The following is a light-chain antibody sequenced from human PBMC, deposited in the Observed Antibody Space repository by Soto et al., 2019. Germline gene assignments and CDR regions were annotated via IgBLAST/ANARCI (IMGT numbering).Light chain of an antibody. CDR2: DSS. J-gene: IGKJ1*01. CDR3: QQRSNWPWT. CDR1: QSVRNQ. V-gene: IGKV3-11*01. Sequence: EIVLTQSPATLSLSPGERATLSCRASQSVRNQLAWYQQKTGQAPRLLIYDSSNRATGIPGRLSGSRSGTDFTLTSSSLEPEDFAVYYCQQRSNWPWTFGQGTKVEIK.